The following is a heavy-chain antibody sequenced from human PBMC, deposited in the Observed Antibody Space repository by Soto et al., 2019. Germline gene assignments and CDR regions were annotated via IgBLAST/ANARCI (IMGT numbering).Heavy chain of an antibody. D-gene: IGHD6-25*01. CDR1: GICLDNYY. CDR2: IYSSGTT. V-gene: IGHV4-4*07. J-gene: IGHJ5*01. Sequence: SETLSLTCTVSGICLDNYYCSWIRQSAGKGLEWIGRIYSSGTTNYNPSLKSRVTMSVDMSKSQFSLNVRSVTAADTAVYYCVRDGGGSDWYAPWAQRTPVTGSS. CDR3: VRDGGGSDWYAP.